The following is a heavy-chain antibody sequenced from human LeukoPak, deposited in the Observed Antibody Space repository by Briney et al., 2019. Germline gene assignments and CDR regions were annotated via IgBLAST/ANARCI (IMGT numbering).Heavy chain of an antibody. D-gene: IGHD2-15*01. CDR1: GGSISSHY. CDR3: ARDRSADIVVVVANPYYYYGMDV. CDR2: IYYSGRT. Sequence: PSETLSLTCTVSGGSISSHYWSWIRQPPGKGLEWIGYIYYSGRTNYNPSLGGRVTISVDTSRTQFSLKLYSVTAADTAVYYCARDRSADIVVVVANPYYYYGMDVWGQGTTVTVSS. J-gene: IGHJ6*02. V-gene: IGHV4-59*11.